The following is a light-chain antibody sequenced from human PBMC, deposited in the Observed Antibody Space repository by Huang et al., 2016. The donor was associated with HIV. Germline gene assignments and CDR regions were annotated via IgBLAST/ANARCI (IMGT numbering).Light chain of an antibody. Sequence: DIVMTQSLDSLPVSLGARAPIHCKSSQSLFYSTNNNNYLAWYQQKPGQPPKLLINWASTRGSGVPDRFSGSGSGTDFTLTISSLQAEDVAVYYCQQFYSSPPTFGGGTRVEIK. V-gene: IGKV4-1*01. CDR1: QSLFYSTNNNNY. CDR2: WAS. CDR3: QQFYSSPPT. J-gene: IGKJ4*01.